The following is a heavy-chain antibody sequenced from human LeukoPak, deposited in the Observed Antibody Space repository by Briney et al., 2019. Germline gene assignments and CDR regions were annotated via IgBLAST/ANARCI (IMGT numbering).Heavy chain of an antibody. Sequence: SETLSLTCTVSGGSISSYYWSWIRQPPGKGLEWIGYIYYSGSTNYNPSLKSRVTISVDTSKNQFSLKLSSVTAADTAVYYCARITLGIFGSLGAFDIWGLGTMVTVSS. J-gene: IGHJ3*02. CDR3: ARITLGIFGSLGAFDI. CDR2: IYYSGST. V-gene: IGHV4-59*01. D-gene: IGHD3-3*01. CDR1: GGSISSYY.